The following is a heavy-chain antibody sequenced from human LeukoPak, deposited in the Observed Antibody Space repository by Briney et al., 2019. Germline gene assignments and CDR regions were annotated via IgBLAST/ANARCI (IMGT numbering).Heavy chain of an antibody. CDR3: AKAGGFYYYDSSGYYLDY. J-gene: IGHJ4*02. D-gene: IGHD3-22*01. CDR2: ISGSGGST. CDR1: GFTFSSYA. Sequence: GGSLRLSCAASGFTFSSYAMSWVRQAPGKGLEWVSAISGSGGSTYYADSVKGRFTISRDNSKNTLYLQMSSLRAEDTAVYYCAKAGGFYYYDSSGYYLDYWGQGTLVTVSS. V-gene: IGHV3-23*01.